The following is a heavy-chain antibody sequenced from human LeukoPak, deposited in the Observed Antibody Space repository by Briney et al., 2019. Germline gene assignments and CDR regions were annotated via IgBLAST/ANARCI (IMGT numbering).Heavy chain of an antibody. V-gene: IGHV4-34*01. CDR1: GGSFSGYY. D-gene: IGHD1-26*01. CDR2: INHSGST. CDR3: ARGELGYFQD. Sequence: PSETLSLTCAVYGGSFSGYYWSWIRQPPGKGLEWIGEINHSGSTNYNPSLKSRVTISVDTSKNQFSLKLSSVTAADTAVYYCARGELGYFQDWGQRTLVTVSS. J-gene: IGHJ1*01.